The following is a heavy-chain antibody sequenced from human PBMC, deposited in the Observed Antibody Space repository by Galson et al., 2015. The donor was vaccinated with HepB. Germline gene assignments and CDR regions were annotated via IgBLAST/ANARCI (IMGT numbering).Heavy chain of an antibody. CDR3: AKDTTHQLLSVAFDI. CDR2: ISWNDNHR. J-gene: IGHJ3*02. CDR1: GFTFDDYA. D-gene: IGHD2-2*01. V-gene: IGHV3-9*01. Sequence: SLRLSCAVSGFTFDDYAMHWVRQAPGKGLEWVSGISWNDNHRGYGDSVKGRFTISRDNAKNSVYLQMNSLRPEDTAFYYCAKDTTHQLLSVAFDIWGQGTMVTVSS.